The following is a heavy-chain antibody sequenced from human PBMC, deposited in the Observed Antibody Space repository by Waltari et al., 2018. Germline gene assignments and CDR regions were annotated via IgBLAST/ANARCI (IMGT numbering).Heavy chain of an antibody. J-gene: IGHJ4*02. CDR3: ARGSARDYYDSSGYLYYFDY. Sequence: QVQLVQSGAEVKKPGASVKVSCKASGYTFTSYDINWVRQATGQGLEWMGWMNPTSGKTGYAQKFKGRVTMTRNTSISTAYMELSSLRSEDTAVYYCARGSARDYYDSSGYLYYFDYWGQGTLVTVSS. CDR1: GYTFTSYD. CDR2: MNPTSGKT. V-gene: IGHV1-8*01. D-gene: IGHD3-22*01.